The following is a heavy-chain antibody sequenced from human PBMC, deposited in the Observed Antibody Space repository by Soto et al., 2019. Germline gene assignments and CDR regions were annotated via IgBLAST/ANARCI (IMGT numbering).Heavy chain of an antibody. CDR2: ISYDGSNK. CDR1: RFTFSSYG. J-gene: IGHJ3*02. CDR3: AKDRDSSGWYRFHFAAFDI. D-gene: IGHD6-19*01. V-gene: IGHV3-30*18. Sequence: PGRSLRLSCAASRFTFSSYGMHWVRQAPGKGLEWVAVISYDGSNKYYADSVKGRFTISRDNSKNTLYLQMNSLRAEDTAVYYCAKDRDSSGWYRFHFAAFDIWGQGTMVTVSS.